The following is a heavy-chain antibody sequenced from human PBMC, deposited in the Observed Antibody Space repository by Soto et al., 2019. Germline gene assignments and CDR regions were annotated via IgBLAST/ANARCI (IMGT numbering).Heavy chain of an antibody. Sequence: EVQLVESGGGLVQPGGSLRLYCAASGFTFSSYWMSWVRQAPGKGLEWVANIKQDGSEKYYVDSVKGRFTISRDNAKNSLYLQMNSLRAEDTAVYYCARDLFYYDSSGYYDYWGQGTLVTVSS. CDR2: IKQDGSEK. CDR1: GFTFSSYW. CDR3: ARDLFYYDSSGYYDY. V-gene: IGHV3-7*03. J-gene: IGHJ4*02. D-gene: IGHD3-22*01.